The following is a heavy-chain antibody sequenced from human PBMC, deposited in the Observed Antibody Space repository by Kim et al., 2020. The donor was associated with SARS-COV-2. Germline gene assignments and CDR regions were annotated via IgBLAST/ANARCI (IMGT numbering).Heavy chain of an antibody. Sequence: GESLKISCKSSGYSFANYWIGWVRQMPGKGLEWMGIIYPGDSDTRYNTSFQGQVTISADKSITTAYLQWTSLKASDTAMYYCARGYYCSGSSCYSRYFDYWGQGSLVTVSS. V-gene: IGHV5-51*01. CDR2: IYPGDSDT. CDR3: ARGYYCSGSSCYSRYFDY. CDR1: GYSFANYW. D-gene: IGHD2-15*01. J-gene: IGHJ4*02.